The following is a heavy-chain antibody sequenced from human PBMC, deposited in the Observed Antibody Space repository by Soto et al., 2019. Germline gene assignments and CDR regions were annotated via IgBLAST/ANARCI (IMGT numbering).Heavy chain of an antibody. CDR2: IYSSGSA. D-gene: IGHD6-19*01. CDR1: GDSVSSGGYY. Sequence: PSETLSLTCTVSGDSVSSGGYYWSWIRQPPGKGLEWIGYIYSSGSANYNPSLKSRVTISRDTSRNQISLKVASVTAADPDGYYCARGFSSVSMDAWGPGTTVTVSS. V-gene: IGHV4-61*08. J-gene: IGHJ6*02. CDR3: ARGFSSVSMDA.